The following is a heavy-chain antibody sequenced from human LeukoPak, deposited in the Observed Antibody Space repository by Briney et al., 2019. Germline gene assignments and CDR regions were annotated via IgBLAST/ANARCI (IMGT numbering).Heavy chain of an antibody. V-gene: IGHV3-30*18. Sequence: GGSLRLSCAASGFTFSSYGMHWVRQAPGKGLEWVAVISYDGSNKYYADSVKGRLTISRDNSKNTLYLQMNSLRAEDTAVYYCAKGFPIARVRGVYFDYWGQGTLVTVSS. J-gene: IGHJ4*02. CDR1: GFTFSSYG. CDR2: ISYDGSNK. CDR3: AKGFPIARVRGVYFDY. D-gene: IGHD3-10*01.